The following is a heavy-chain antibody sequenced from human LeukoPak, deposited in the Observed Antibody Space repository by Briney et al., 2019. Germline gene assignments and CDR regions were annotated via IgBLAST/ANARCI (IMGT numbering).Heavy chain of an antibody. CDR2: ISGSGGST. Sequence: PGGSLRLSCAASGFTFSSYAMSWVRQAPGKGLEWVSAISGSGGSTYYADSVKGRFTISRDNSKNTLYLQMNSLRAEDTAVYYCAKDLPPGGRGVAATFFDYWGQGTLVTVSS. CDR3: AKDLPPGGRGVAATFFDY. CDR1: GFTFSSYA. V-gene: IGHV3-23*01. J-gene: IGHJ4*02. D-gene: IGHD2-15*01.